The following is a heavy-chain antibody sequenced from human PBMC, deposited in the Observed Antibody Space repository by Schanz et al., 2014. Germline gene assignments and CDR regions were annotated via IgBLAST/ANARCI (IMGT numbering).Heavy chain of an antibody. CDR2: ISSSSSTI. J-gene: IGHJ5*02. Sequence: EVQLVESGGGLVQPGGSLRLSCTASGFTFSGYSMNWVRQAPGKGLEWVAYISSSSSTIHYADSVKGRFTISRDNAKNSLYLQMSSLRADDTAVYYCAKAADWPVTRFDPWGQGTLXTVSS. V-gene: IGHV3-48*01. CDR1: GFTFSGYS. D-gene: IGHD3-9*01. CDR3: AKAADWPVTRFDP.